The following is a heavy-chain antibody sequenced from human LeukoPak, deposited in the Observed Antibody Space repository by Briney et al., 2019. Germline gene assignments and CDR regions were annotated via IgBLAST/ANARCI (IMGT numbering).Heavy chain of an antibody. CDR3: ARQEYYYDSSGYYTGAFDI. V-gene: IGHV1-3*03. CDR2: INAGNGNT. J-gene: IGHJ3*02. CDR1: GYTFTSYA. D-gene: IGHD3-22*01. Sequence: ASVKVSCKASGYTFTSYAMHWVRQAPGQRLEWMGWINAGNGNTKYSQEFQGRVTITRDTSASTAYMELSSLRSEDTAVYYCARQEYYYDSSGYYTGAFDIWGQGTMVTVSS.